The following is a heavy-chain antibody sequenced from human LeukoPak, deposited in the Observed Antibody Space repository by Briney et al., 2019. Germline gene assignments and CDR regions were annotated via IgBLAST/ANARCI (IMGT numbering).Heavy chain of an antibody. D-gene: IGHD3-3*01. CDR1: GGSISSYY. J-gene: IGHJ6*02. Sequence: SETLSLTCTVSGGSISSYYWSWIRQPPGKGLECIGYIYYSGSTNYNPSLKSRVTISVDTSKNQFSLKLSSVTAADTAVYYCARDQGRVTIFGVVPYGMDVWGQGTTVTVSS. V-gene: IGHV4-59*01. CDR2: IYYSGST. CDR3: ARDQGRVTIFGVVPYGMDV.